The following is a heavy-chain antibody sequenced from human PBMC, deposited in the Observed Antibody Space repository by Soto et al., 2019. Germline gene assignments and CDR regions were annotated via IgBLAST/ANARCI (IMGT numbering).Heavy chain of an antibody. CDR2: INAGNGNT. CDR1: GYTFTNYA. J-gene: IGHJ4*02. D-gene: IGHD3-10*01. Sequence: QVQLVQSGAEVKKPGASVKVSCKASGYTFTNYAIDWVRQAPGQRLEWMGWINAGNGNTKYSQKFPGRVTITRDTSASTAYMELSSLRSEDTAVYYCARDMGFGLSDYWGQGILVTVSS. V-gene: IGHV1-3*01. CDR3: ARDMGFGLSDY.